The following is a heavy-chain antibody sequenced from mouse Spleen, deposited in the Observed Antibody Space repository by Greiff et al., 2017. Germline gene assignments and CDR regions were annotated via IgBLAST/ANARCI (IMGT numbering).Heavy chain of an antibody. V-gene: IGHV3-1*01. Sequence: EVKLVESGPGMVKPSQSLSLTCTVTGYSITSGYDWHWIRHFPGNKLEWMGYISYSGSTNYNPSLKSRISITHDTSKNHFFLKLNSVTTEDTATYYCARGYDGSAWFAYWGQGTLVTVSA. D-gene: IGHD2-3*01. CDR2: ISYSGST. J-gene: IGHJ3*01. CDR3: ARGYDGSAWFAY. CDR1: GYSITSGYD.